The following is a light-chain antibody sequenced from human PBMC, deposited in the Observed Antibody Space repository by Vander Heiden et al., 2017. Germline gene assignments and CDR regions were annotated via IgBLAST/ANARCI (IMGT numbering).Light chain of an antibody. J-gene: IGKJ2*01. CDR1: QSISSY. CDR3: QQSDSTPFT. V-gene: IGKV1-39*01. CDR2: AAS. Sequence: DIQMTQSPSSLSASVGDRVTITSRASQSISSYLNWYQQKPGKAPKLLIYAASSLQSGVPSRFSGSGSGTDFTLTISRLQPEDFATYYCQQSDSTPFTFGQGTKLEIK.